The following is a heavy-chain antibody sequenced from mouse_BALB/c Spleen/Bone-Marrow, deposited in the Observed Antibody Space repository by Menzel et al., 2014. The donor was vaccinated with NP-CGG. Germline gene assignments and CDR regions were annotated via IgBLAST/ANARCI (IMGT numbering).Heavy chain of an antibody. J-gene: IGHJ2*01. Sequence: QVQLQQSGAELVRPGSSVKISCKASGYAFSTYWMNWVKQRPGQGLEWIGQIYPGDGDTNYNEKFKGKATLTADKSSSTASIQLSSLTSEDSAVYFCARVGLAFDYWGQGTTLTVYS. CDR3: ARVGLAFDY. CDR1: GYAFSTYW. V-gene: IGHV1-80*01. CDR2: IYPGDGDT.